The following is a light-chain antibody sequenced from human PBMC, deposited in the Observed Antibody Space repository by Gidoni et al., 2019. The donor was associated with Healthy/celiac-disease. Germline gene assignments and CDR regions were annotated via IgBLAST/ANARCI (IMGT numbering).Light chain of an antibody. CDR3: QQYNNSPVLT. Sequence: EIVMTQSPATLSVSPGERATHYCRASQIVSSNLAWYQQKPGQAPRLLIYGASTRATGIPARFSGSGSGTEFTLTISSLQSEDFAVYYCQQYNNSPVLTFGGGTKVEIK. CDR2: GAS. CDR1: QIVSSN. J-gene: IGKJ4*01. V-gene: IGKV3-15*01.